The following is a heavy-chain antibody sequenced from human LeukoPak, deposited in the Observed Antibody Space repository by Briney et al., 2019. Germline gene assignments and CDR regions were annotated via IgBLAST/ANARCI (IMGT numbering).Heavy chain of an antibody. V-gene: IGHV4-39*01. CDR2: IYHSGST. CDR1: GGSISSTGYY. Sequence: SETLSLTCTVSGGSISSTGYYWGWIRQSPGKGLEWLGTIYHSGSTYYNPSLKSRVTISVDTSKNQFSLKLSSVTAADMAVYYCTRHQWWLAPRNFDYWGQGTLVTVSS. D-gene: IGHD2-8*01. CDR3: TRHQWWLAPRNFDY. J-gene: IGHJ4*02.